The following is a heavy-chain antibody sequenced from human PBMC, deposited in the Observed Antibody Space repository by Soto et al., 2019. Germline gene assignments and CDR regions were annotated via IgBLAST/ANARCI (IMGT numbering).Heavy chain of an antibody. D-gene: IGHD2-21*02. V-gene: IGHV3-21*01. CDR2: ISSSSSYI. CDR3: ASLIVVVTADWFDP. J-gene: IGHJ5*02. Sequence: GGSLRLSCAASGFTFSSYSMNWVRQAPGKGLEWVSSISSSSSYIYYADSVKGRFTISRDNAKNSLYLQMNSLRAEDTAVYYCASLIVVVTADWFDPWGQGTLVTVSS. CDR1: GFTFSSYS.